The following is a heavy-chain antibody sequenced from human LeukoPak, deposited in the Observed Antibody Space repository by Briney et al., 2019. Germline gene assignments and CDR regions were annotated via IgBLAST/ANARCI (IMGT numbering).Heavy chain of an antibody. CDR2: ISSSSSYI. D-gene: IGHD5-12*01. Sequence: EGSLRLSCAASGFTFSSYSMNWVRQAPGKGLEWVSSISSSSSYIYHADSVKGRFTISRDNAKNSLYLQMNSLRAEDTAVYYCARDGVGGYSGYDYPPDWFDYWGQGTLVTVSS. J-gene: IGHJ4*02. CDR3: ARDGVGGYSGYDYPPDWFDY. CDR1: GFTFSSYS. V-gene: IGHV3-21*01.